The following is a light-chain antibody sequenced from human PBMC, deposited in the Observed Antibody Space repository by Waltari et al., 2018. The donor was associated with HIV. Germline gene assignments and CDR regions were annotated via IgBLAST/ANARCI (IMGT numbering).Light chain of an antibody. CDR3: QQYLDWPPWT. CDR1: QNIGAN. Sequence: EIVMTQSPATLSVSPGQRVTRSCRASQNIGANLAWYQQRPRQPPRLLIHGASSRDPGIPARFTGRGTGTEFTLQISNLQSDDSGVYYCQQYLDWPPWTFGQGPKVEI. V-gene: IGKV3D-15*01. J-gene: IGKJ1*01. CDR2: GAS.